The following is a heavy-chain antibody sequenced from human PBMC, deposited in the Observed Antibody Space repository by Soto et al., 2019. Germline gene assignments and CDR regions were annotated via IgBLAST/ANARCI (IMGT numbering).Heavy chain of an antibody. V-gene: IGHV1-2*02. J-gene: IGHJ3*02. CDR1: GYPVTAYY. D-gene: IGHD3-3*01. CDR3: ARGGGVGVAGSAAFDM. Sequence: QLHLVQSGAVVKKPGASVTVSCSASGYPVTAYYMHWVRQAPGRGLEWMGGINPATGAAKYTQTFQGRVTITRDTPTSTVLMELSGLTSEDPAVFYCARGGGVGVAGSAAFDMWGQGTLVTVSS. CDR2: INPATGAA.